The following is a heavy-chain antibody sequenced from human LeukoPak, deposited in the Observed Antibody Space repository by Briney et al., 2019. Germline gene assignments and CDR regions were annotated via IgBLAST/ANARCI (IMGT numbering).Heavy chain of an antibody. CDR1: GGSVSSSRYY. V-gene: IGHV4-39*01. CDR2: IYYTRTP. Sequence: SETLSLTCTVSGGSVSSSRYYWGWMRQSPGKGVEWIGTIYYTRTPYYNPSLNSRVTILVDMSKNQFSLKLSSVTAADTAVYYCARQYSRGRRGPRGKAPFDYWGQGTLVTVSS. D-gene: IGHD6-19*01. J-gene: IGHJ4*02. CDR3: ARQYSRGRRGPRGKAPFDY.